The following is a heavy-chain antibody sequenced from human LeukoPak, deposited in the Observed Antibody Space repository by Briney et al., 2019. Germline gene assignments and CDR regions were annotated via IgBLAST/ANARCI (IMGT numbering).Heavy chain of an antibody. V-gene: IGHV3-30*18. J-gene: IGHJ6*02. D-gene: IGHD2-2*02. Sequence: WVRQAPGKGLEWVAVISYDGSNKYYADSVKGRFTISRDNSKNTLYLQMNSLRAEDTAVYYCAKVSRYCSSTSCYKDYYYYGMDVWGQGTTVTVSS. CDR3: AKVSRYCSSTSCYKDYYYYGMDV. CDR2: ISYDGSNK.